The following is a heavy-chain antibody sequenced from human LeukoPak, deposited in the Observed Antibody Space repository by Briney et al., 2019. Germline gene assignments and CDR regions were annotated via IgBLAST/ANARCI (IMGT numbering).Heavy chain of an antibody. J-gene: IGHJ4*02. CDR1: GGTFSSYA. Sequence: SVKVSCKASGGTFSSYAISWVRQAPGQGLEWMGGIIPIFGTANYAQKFQGRVTITTDESTSTAYMELSSLRSEDTAVYYCARGLRYCSSTSCYPYWGQGTLVTVSS. D-gene: IGHD2-2*01. V-gene: IGHV1-69*05. CDR3: ARGLRYCSSTSCYPY. CDR2: IIPIFGTA.